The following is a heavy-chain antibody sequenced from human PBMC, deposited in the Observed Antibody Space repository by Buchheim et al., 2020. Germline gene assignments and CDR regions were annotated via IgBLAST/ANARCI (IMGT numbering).Heavy chain of an antibody. Sequence: QVQLVESGGGVVQPVRSLRLSCAASGFTFSSYGMHWVRQAPGKGLEWVAVISYDGSNKYYADSVKGRFTISRDNSKNTLYLQMNSLRAEDTAVYYCAKMIITMVRGAGDYWGQGTL. V-gene: IGHV3-30*18. CDR1: GFTFSSYG. D-gene: IGHD3-10*01. J-gene: IGHJ4*02. CDR3: AKMIITMVRGAGDY. CDR2: ISYDGSNK.